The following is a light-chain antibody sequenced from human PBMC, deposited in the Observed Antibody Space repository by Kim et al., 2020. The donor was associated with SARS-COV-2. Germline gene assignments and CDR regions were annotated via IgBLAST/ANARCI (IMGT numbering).Light chain of an antibody. V-gene: IGLV3-19*01. Sequence: AMGQTVKNTYKGDSLTNYYATLYQQKPEQAPIVVIYGKNGRDSWSPDRFSGSRPENTASLTITETQAGDEADYYWNSQDSNDYVVFGGGTQLTVL. CDR1: SLTNYY. CDR2: GKN. CDR3: NSQDSNDYVV. J-gene: IGLJ2*01.